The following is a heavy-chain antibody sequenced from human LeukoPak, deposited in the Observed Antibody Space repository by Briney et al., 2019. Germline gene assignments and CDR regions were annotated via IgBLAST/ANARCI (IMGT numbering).Heavy chain of an antibody. CDR2: MYYSGIT. V-gene: IGHV4-59*01. D-gene: IGHD2-15*01. CDR3: ATWSGGRQPFVY. CDR1: GGSISSYY. Sequence: PSETLSLTCTVSGGSISSYYWSWIRQPPGKGLEWIGYMYYSGITNHNPSLKSRVTIAVDTSKNQFSLKLSSVTAADTAVYYCATWSGGRQPFVYWGQGSLVTVPS. J-gene: IGHJ4*02.